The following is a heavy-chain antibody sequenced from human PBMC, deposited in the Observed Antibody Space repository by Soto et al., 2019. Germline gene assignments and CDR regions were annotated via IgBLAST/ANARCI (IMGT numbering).Heavy chain of an antibody. CDR2: ISAYNGNT. Sequence: GASVKVSCRASGYTFTSYGISWVRQAPGQGLEWMGWISAYNGNTNYAQKLQGRVTMTTDTSTNTAYMELRSLRSDDTAVYYCARDNLDIVVVVAATPGNWFDPSGQGTLVTVSS. V-gene: IGHV1-18*01. CDR3: ARDNLDIVVVVAATPGNWFDP. D-gene: IGHD2-15*01. CDR1: GYTFTSYG. J-gene: IGHJ5*02.